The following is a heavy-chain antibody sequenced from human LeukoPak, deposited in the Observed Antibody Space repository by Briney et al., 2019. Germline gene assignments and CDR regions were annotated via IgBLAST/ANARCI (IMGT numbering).Heavy chain of an antibody. CDR1: GASISSYY. D-gene: IGHD1-26*01. CDR2: IYTSGST. CDR3: ARDRWMDYVVGATAGYCFDY. Sequence: SETLSLTCTVSGASISSYYWSWIRQPAGKGLEWIGRIYTSGSTNYNPSLKSRVTISVDTSKNQFSLSLSSVTAADTAVYYCARDRWMDYVVGATAGYCFDYWGQGTLVTVSS. J-gene: IGHJ4*02. V-gene: IGHV4-4*07.